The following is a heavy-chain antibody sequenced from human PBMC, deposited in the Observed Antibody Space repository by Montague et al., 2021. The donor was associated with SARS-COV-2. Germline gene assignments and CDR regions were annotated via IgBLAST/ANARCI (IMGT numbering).Heavy chain of an antibody. J-gene: IGHJ3*02. V-gene: IGHV4-59*12. Sequence: SETLSLTCTVSGGSISSYYWSWIRQPPGKGLGWIGYIYYSGSTNYNPSLKSRVTISVDTSKNQFSLKLSSVTAADTAVYYCARDRLNTIFGVVIDDAFDIWGQGTMVTVSS. CDR1: GGSISSYY. CDR2: IYYSGST. CDR3: ARDRLNTIFGVVIDDAFDI. D-gene: IGHD3-3*01.